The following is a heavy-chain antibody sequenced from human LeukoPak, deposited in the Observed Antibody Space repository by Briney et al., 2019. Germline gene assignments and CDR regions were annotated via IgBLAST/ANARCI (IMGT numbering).Heavy chain of an antibody. D-gene: IGHD5-12*01. V-gene: IGHV3-9*03. CDR1: GFTFDDYA. CDR3: SKGKLDQSGYAYLDY. J-gene: IGHJ4*02. CDR2: ISWNSGSI. Sequence: GRSLRLSCAASGFTFDDYAMHWVRQAPGKGLEWVSGISWNSGSIGYADSVKGRFTISRDNAKNSLYLQMNSLRAEGMALYYLSKGKLDQSGYAYLDYLGQGTLVTVSS.